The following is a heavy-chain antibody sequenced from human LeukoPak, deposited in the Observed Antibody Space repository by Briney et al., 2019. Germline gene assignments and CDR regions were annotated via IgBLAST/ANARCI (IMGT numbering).Heavy chain of an antibody. Sequence: PGGSLRLSCAASGFTFSSYSMSWVRQAPGKGLEWVSSISSSSSYIYYADSVKGRFTISRDNAKNSLYLQMNSLRAEDTAVYYCARELSSSSIALPSDYWGQGTLVTVSS. CDR2: ISSSSSYI. CDR1: GFTFSSYS. V-gene: IGHV3-21*01. CDR3: ARELSSSSIALPSDY. D-gene: IGHD6-6*01. J-gene: IGHJ4*02.